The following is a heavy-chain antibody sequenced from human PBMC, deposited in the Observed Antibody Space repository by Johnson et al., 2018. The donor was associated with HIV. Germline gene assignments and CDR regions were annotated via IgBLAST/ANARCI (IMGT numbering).Heavy chain of an antibody. CDR2: IYSGGST. D-gene: IGHD1/OR15-1a*01. V-gene: IGHV3-66*01. CDR1: GLTVRSNY. CDR3: ARGGLGFQNIHDPLDV. Sequence: VQLVESGGGLVQPGGSLRLSCAASGLTVRSNYMSWVRQAPGKGLEWVSVIYSGGSTYYADSVKGRFTISRDNSKKSLYLQVNSLRAEDTALYYCARGGLGFQNIHDPLDVWGQGTMVTVSS. J-gene: IGHJ3*01.